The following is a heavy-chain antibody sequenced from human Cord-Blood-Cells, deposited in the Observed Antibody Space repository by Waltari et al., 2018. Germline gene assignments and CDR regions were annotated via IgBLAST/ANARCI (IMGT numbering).Heavy chain of an antibody. V-gene: IGHV1-3*01. Sequence: QLQLVQSGAEVKKPGASVTVSCKASGYTFTSYAMPWVRQAPGQRLQWMGWINAGNGNTKYSQKFQGRVTITRDTSASTAYMELSSLRSEDTAVYYCARMGSIAARPFAFDIWGQGTMVTVSS. CDR2: INAGNGNT. J-gene: IGHJ3*02. CDR1: GYTFTSYA. D-gene: IGHD6-6*01. CDR3: ARMGSIAARPFAFDI.